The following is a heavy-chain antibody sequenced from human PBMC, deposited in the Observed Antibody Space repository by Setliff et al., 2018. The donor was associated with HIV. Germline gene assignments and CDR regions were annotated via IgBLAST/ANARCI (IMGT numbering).Heavy chain of an antibody. J-gene: IGHJ4*02. V-gene: IGHV4-38-2*01. CDR1: GYSISSGYY. Sequence: PSETLSLTCAVSGYSISSGYYWGWIRQPPGKGLEWIGSIYHSGSTCYNPSLKSRVTISVDTSKNQFSLKLTSVTAADTAVYYCARTLRAAAMGYFDYWGQGTLVTVSS. CDR3: ARTLRAAAMGYFDY. D-gene: IGHD5-18*01. CDR2: IYHSGST.